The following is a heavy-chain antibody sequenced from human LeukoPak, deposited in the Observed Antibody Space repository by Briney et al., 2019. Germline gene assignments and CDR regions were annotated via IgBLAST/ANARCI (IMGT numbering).Heavy chain of an antibody. CDR3: ARDFECGGDCQTL. D-gene: IGHD2-21*02. CDR1: GFTFSSYG. V-gene: IGHV3-30*03. CDR2: ISYDGSNK. J-gene: IGHJ4*02. Sequence: GRSLRLSCAASGFTFSSYGMHWVRQAPGKGLEWVAVISYDGSNKYYADSVKGRFTISRDNAKNSLYLQMNSLRAEDTAVYYCARDFECGGDCQTLWGQGTLVTVSS.